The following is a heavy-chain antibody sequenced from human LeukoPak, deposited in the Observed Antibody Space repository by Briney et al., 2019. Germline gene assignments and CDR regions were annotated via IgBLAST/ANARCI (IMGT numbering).Heavy chain of an antibody. J-gene: IGHJ4*02. D-gene: IGHD3-22*01. CDR3: ARNLYDSGGYYLGLDY. V-gene: IGHV3-74*01. CDR1: GFTFRSYW. Sequence: GVSLRLSCAASGFTFRSYWMHWVRQAPGKGLVWVSHIDPDGSTATYADSVRGRFTISRDNAKNTLYLQMNSLSAEDTAVYYCARNLYDSGGYYLGLDYWGQGTLVTVSS. CDR2: IDPDGSTA.